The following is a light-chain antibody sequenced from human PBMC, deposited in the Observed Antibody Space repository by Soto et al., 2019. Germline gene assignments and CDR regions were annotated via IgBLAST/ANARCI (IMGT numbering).Light chain of an antibody. Sequence: DVVMTQSSLSLPVTLGQPASISCRSSQSLVHSDGDIYLNWFQQRPGQSPRRLIYKVSNRDSGVSDRFRVGGSGADFTLKMSRVEAGDIGVYYCMHVTHWAFTFGQGTKLEIK. CDR1: QSLVHSDGDIY. CDR3: MHVTHWAFT. V-gene: IGKV2-30*02. CDR2: KVS. J-gene: IGKJ2*01.